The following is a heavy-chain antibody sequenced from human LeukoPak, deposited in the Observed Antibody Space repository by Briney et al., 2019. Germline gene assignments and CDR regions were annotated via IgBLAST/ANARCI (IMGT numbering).Heavy chain of an antibody. Sequence: GESLKISCKGSGYSFANSWIGWVRQMPGRGLEWVGLISPDDSDIRYSPSFQGQVIIPADKAISTVCLQWSSLKASDTATYYCARRGAPITLFHDAFDLWGPGTMVTVSS. D-gene: IGHD3-10*02. CDR2: ISPDDSDI. V-gene: IGHV5-51*01. CDR3: ARRGAPITLFHDAFDL. J-gene: IGHJ3*01. CDR1: GYSFANSW.